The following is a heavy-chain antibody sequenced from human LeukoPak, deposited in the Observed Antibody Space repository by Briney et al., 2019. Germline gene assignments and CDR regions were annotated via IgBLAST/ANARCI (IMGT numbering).Heavy chain of an antibody. CDR1: GGSISSYY. CDR2: IYYSGST. D-gene: IGHD2-2*01. CDR3: ARVGYCSSTSCSPFDY. V-gene: IGHV4-59*01. Sequence: SETLSLTCAVSGGSISSYYWSWIRQPPGKGLEWIGYIYYSGSTNYNPSPKSRVTISVDTSKNQFSLKLSSVTAADTAVYYCARVGYCSSTSCSPFDYWGQGTLVTVSS. J-gene: IGHJ4*02.